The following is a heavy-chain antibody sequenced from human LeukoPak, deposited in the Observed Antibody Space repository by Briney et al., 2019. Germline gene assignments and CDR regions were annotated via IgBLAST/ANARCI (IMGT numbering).Heavy chain of an antibody. Sequence: SETLSLTCAVYGGSFSGYYWSWIRQPPGKGLEWIGEINHSGSTNYNPSLKSRVTISVDTSKNQFSLKLSSVTAADTAVYYCAREGYSSSPHDYWGQGTPVTVSS. V-gene: IGHV4-34*01. CDR1: GGSFSGYY. CDR2: INHSGST. CDR3: AREGYSSSPHDY. J-gene: IGHJ4*02. D-gene: IGHD6-6*01.